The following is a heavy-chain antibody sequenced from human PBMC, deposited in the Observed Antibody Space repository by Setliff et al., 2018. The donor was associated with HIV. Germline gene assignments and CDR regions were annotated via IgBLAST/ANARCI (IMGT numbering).Heavy chain of an antibody. D-gene: IGHD4-17*01. Sequence: ASVKVSCKASGYTFTGYHIHWVRQAPGQGLEWMGWINPNIGGTNSAQKFQGRVTMTRDTSISTAYMVLSRLRSDDTAVYYCARRVPPIPSGDLDYWGQGTLVTVS. CDR1: GYTFTGYH. J-gene: IGHJ4*02. CDR3: ARRVPPIPSGDLDY. CDR2: INPNIGGT. V-gene: IGHV1-2*02.